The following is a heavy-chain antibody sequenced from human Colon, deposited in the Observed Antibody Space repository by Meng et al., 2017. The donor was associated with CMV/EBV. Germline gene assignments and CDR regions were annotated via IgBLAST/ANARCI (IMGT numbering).Heavy chain of an antibody. J-gene: IGHJ6*02. D-gene: IGHD3-10*01. Sequence: GESLKISCVVSEFSFSSYNFNWVRLAPGKGLEWVASISSTSTYIYYADSVKGRFTVSRDNSKNSLYLQMNSLRAEDTAVYYCANQMPWNYYHGMDLWGQGTKVTVSS. V-gene: IGHV3-21*01. CDR3: ANQMPWNYYHGMDL. CDR1: EFSFSSYN. CDR2: ISSTSTYI.